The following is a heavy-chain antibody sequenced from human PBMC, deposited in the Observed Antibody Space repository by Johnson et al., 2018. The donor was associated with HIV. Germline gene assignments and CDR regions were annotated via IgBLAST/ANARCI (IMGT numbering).Heavy chain of an antibody. V-gene: IGHV3-53*01. Sequence: VQLVESGGGLIQPGGSLRLSCAASGFTVSTYYMTWVRQASGQGLELVSLLYSSGKTYYADSVKGRFTISRDYSKNRLYLQMNSLRAEDTAVYYCARGLRSGIVVVYDAFDIWGQGTMVTVSS. J-gene: IGHJ3*02. CDR2: LYSSGKT. D-gene: IGHD3-22*01. CDR3: ARGLRSGIVVVYDAFDI. CDR1: GFTVSTYY.